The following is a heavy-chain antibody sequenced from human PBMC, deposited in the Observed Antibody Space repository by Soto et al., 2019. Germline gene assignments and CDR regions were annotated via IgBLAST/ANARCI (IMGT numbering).Heavy chain of an antibody. Sequence: PSETLSLTCTVSGGSVNSDNFYWSWIRQPPGRGLEWIGYIYYTGVTKYNPSLKSRVTISIDTSRNQFSLKLSSVTAADTAIYYCAREFSNSPEAFDSWGQGSLVTVS. CDR1: GGSVNSDNFY. D-gene: IGHD6-6*01. CDR3: AREFSNSPEAFDS. CDR2: IYYTGVT. V-gene: IGHV4-61*01. J-gene: IGHJ4*02.